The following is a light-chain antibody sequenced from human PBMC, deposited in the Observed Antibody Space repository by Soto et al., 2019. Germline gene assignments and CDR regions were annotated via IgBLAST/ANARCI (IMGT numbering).Light chain of an antibody. CDR2: DVS. CDR1: SSDVGGYNY. J-gene: IGLJ1*01. V-gene: IGLV2-14*01. CDR3: SSYTSSRSYV. Sequence: QSALTQPASVSGSPGQSITISCTGTSSDVGGYNYVSWYQQHPGKAPKLMIYDVSNRPSGVSDRFSGSKSGNTASLTISGLQAEDEADYYCSSYTSSRSYVFGTETKVTVL.